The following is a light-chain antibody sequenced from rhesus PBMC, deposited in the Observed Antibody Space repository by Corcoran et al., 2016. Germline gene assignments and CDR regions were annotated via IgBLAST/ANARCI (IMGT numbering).Light chain of an antibody. Sequence: DIQMTQSPSSLSASVGDRVTITCRASQGSSSYLNWYQQKPGKAPKLLTYYASRLESGVPSRFSGSGSWTEFTLTISSLQPEVFASYYCQQHNSLPLTFGGGTKVQLK. J-gene: IGKJ4*01. CDR3: QQHNSLPLT. CDR2: YAS. V-gene: IGKV1-32*01. CDR1: QGSSSY.